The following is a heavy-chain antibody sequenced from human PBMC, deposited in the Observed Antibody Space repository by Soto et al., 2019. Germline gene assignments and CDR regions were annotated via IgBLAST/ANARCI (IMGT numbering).Heavy chain of an antibody. Sequence: ESGGGLVQPGGSLKLSCAASGFTFSGSAMHWVRQASGKGLEWVGRIRSKANSYATAYAASVKGRFTISRDDSKNTAYLQMNSLKTEDTAVYYCNRPSYSSSSYYGMDVWGQGTTVTVSS. CDR3: NRPSYSSSSYYGMDV. J-gene: IGHJ6*02. D-gene: IGHD6-6*01. CDR1: GFTFSGSA. V-gene: IGHV3-73*01. CDR2: IRSKANSYAT.